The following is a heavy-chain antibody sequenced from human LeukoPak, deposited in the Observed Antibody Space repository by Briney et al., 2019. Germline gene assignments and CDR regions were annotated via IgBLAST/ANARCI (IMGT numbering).Heavy chain of an antibody. CDR3: ARDPNYYGSGSYFDY. V-gene: IGHV3-66*02. CDR1: GFTVSSNY. CDR2: IYSGGST. J-gene: IGHJ4*02. Sequence: PGGSLRLSCAASGFTVSSNYMSWVRQAPGKGLEWVSVIYSGGSTYYADSVKGRFTTSRDNSKNTLYLQMNSLRAEDTAVYYCARDPNYYGSGSYFDYWGQGTLVTVSS. D-gene: IGHD3-10*01.